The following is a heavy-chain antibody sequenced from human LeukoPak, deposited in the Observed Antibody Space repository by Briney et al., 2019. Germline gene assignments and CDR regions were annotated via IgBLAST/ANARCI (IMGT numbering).Heavy chain of an antibody. V-gene: IGHV1-8*01. J-gene: IGHJ4*02. CDR2: MNPNSGNT. Sequence: ASVKVSCKASGYTFTSYDINWVRQATGQGLEWMGWMNPNSGNTGYAQRFQGRVTMTRNTSISTAFMELSSLRSEDTAVYYCARGVNSGWCSFDSWGQGTLVTVSS. CDR3: ARGVNSGWCSFDS. D-gene: IGHD6-19*01. CDR1: GYTFTSYD.